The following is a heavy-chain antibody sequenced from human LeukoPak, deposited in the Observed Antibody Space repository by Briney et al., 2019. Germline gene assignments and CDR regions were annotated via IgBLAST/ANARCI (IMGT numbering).Heavy chain of an antibody. CDR2: IWYDGSDK. Sequence: PGGSLRLSCAASGFTFSNYDMHWVRQAPGKGPEWVAVIWYDGSDKYYADSVKGRFTISRDNSKNTLYLQVNSLRAEDTAVYYCARVRGYYFDYWGQGTLVTVSS. J-gene: IGHJ4*02. V-gene: IGHV3-33*01. CDR3: ARVRGYYFDY. CDR1: GFTFSNYD.